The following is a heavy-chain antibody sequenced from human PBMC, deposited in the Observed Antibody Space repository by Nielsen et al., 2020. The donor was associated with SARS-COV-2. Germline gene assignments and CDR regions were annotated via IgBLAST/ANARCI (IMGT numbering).Heavy chain of an antibody. D-gene: IGHD3-10*01. Sequence: SETLSLTCTVSGGFISSYYWSWIRQPPGKGLEWIGYIYYSGRTNYNPSLKSRVTMSVDTSKNQFSLRLTSVTAADTAVYYCARPKMVRGVIDLFFEYWGQGALVTVSS. CDR1: GGFISSYY. CDR3: ARPKMVRGVIDLFFEY. J-gene: IGHJ4*02. V-gene: IGHV4-59*01. CDR2: IYYSGRT.